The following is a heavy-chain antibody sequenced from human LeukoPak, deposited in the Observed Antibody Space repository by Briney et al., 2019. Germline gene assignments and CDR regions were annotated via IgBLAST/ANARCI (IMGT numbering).Heavy chain of an antibody. D-gene: IGHD6-19*01. CDR2: IYYSGST. CDR3: ARHKGEGLGAFDI. V-gene: IGHV4-39*01. CDR1: GGSIGSSSYY. J-gene: IGHJ3*02. Sequence: SETLSLTCTVSGGSIGSSSYYWGWIRQPPGKGLEWIGSIYYSGSTYYNPSLKSRVTISVDTSKNQFSLKLSSVTAADTAVYYCARHKGEGLGAFDIWGQGTMVTVSS.